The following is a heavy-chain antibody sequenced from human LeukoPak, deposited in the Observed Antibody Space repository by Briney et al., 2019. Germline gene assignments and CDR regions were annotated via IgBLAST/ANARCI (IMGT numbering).Heavy chain of an antibody. D-gene: IGHD4-17*01. CDR1: GGSISSYY. CDR3: AGIDYGYALRYYYMDV. V-gene: IGHV4-59*01. J-gene: IGHJ6*03. CDR2: IYHSGST. Sequence: SETLSLTCTVSGGSISSYYWSWIRQPPGKGLEWIGYIYHSGSTNYNPSLKSRVTISVDTSKNQFSLKLSSVTAADTAVYYCAGIDYGYALRYYYMDVWGKGTTVTVSS.